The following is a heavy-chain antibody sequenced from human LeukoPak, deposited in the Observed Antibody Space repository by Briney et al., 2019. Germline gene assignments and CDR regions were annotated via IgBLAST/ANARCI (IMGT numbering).Heavy chain of an antibody. Sequence: ASVKVSCKASGYTFSGDYVHWVRQAPGQGLELMGRINPSTGGTTYAQKFQGRVTMTRDTSVSTAYMELNRLTSDDTAVYYCARAVIRGIHFDSWGQGTLVTVSS. D-gene: IGHD3-10*01. CDR2: INPSTGGT. V-gene: IGHV1-2*06. CDR3: ARAVIRGIHFDS. CDR1: GYTFSGDY. J-gene: IGHJ4*02.